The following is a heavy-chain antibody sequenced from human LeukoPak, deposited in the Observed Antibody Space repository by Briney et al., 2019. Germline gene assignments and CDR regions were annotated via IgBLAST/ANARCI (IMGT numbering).Heavy chain of an antibody. Sequence: SETLSLTCTVSGGSISSGDYYWSCIRQPPGEGLEWIGYIYYSGSTYYNPSLKSRVTISVDTSKNQFSLKLSSVTAADTAVYYCASNYYDSSGYYFDYWGQGTLVTVSS. V-gene: IGHV4-30-4*01. D-gene: IGHD3-22*01. J-gene: IGHJ4*02. CDR1: GGSISSGDYY. CDR2: IYYSGST. CDR3: ASNYYDSSGYYFDY.